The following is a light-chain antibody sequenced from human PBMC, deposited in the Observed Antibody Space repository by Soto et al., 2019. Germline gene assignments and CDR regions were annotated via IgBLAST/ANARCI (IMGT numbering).Light chain of an antibody. CDR1: QSISNR. CDR2: DAS. V-gene: IGKV1-5*01. J-gene: IGKJ1*01. Sequence: DIQMTQSPSTLSASVGDRVTITCRASQSISNRLAWYHQKPGKTPNLLIYDASNLGSGVPSRFSGSGSGTEFTLTISSLQPDDFATYYCQQYNSYSFGQGTKVEIK. CDR3: QQYNSYS.